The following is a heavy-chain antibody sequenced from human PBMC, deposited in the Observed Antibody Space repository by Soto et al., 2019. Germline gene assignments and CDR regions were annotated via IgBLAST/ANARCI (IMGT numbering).Heavy chain of an antibody. Sequence: QVQLEQSGSEVKKSGSSVKVSCKASGYSFSSHAITWVRQAPVQVLEWMGVIIPVFGTPSYAKKIQGRVTISADKSTNTSYLELRSLRSEDTAVYYCARGGALSTSWYWGDGLDSWGQGTQVTVSS. V-gene: IGHV1-69*06. D-gene: IGHD6-13*01. J-gene: IGHJ4*02. CDR1: GYSFSSHA. CDR3: ARGGALSTSWYWGDGLDS. CDR2: IIPVFGTP.